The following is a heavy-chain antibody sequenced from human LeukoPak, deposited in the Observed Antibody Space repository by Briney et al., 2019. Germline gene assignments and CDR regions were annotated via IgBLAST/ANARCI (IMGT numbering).Heavy chain of an antibody. D-gene: IGHD6-13*01. V-gene: IGHV4-39*01. CDR1: GGSINSTNYY. CDR3: ARLRGYTSSRAHNYYYYYYMDV. Sequence: SETLSLTCTVSGGSINSTNYYWGWIRQPPGKGLEWIANIYYSGSIYNNPSLKSRVTISVDTSKNQFSLKLSSVTAADTAVYYGARLRGYTSSRAHNYYYYYYMDVWGKGTTVTVSS. CDR2: IYYSGSI. J-gene: IGHJ6*03.